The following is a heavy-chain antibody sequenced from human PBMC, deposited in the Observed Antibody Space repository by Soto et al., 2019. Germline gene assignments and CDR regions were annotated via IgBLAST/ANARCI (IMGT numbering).Heavy chain of an antibody. Sequence: SETLSLTCTVSGGSISSYYWSWIRQPPGKRLEWIGYIYYSGSTNYNPSLKSRVTISVDTSKNQFSLKLSSVTAADTAVYYCARVGSYYFSGSKYYFDYWGQGTLVTVSS. D-gene: IGHD1-26*01. J-gene: IGHJ4*02. CDR2: IYYSGST. CDR3: ARVGSYYFSGSKYYFDY. V-gene: IGHV4-59*01. CDR1: GGSISSYY.